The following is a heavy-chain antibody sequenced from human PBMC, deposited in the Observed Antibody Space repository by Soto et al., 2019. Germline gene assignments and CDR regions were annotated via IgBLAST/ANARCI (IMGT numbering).Heavy chain of an antibody. CDR3: AKDAVEMATIVLHY. CDR1: GFTFSSYG. CDR2: ISYDGSNK. J-gene: IGHJ4*02. Sequence: QVQLVESGGGVVQPGRSLRLSCAASGFTFSSYGMHWVRQAPGKGLEWVAVISYDGSNKYYADSVKGRFTISRDNSKNTLYLQMNSLRAEDTAVYYCAKDAVEMATIVLHYWGQGTLVTVSS. V-gene: IGHV3-30*18. D-gene: IGHD5-12*01.